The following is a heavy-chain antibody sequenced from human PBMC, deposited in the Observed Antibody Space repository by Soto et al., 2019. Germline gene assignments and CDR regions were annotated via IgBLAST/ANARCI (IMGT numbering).Heavy chain of an antibody. V-gene: IGHV3-30-3*01. J-gene: IGHJ4*02. CDR1: GFTFSSYA. CDR2: ISYDGSNK. Sequence: GGSLRLSCAASGFTFSSYAMHWVRQAPGKGLEWVAVISYDGSNKYYADSVKGRSTISRDNSKNTLYLQMNSLRAEDTAVYYCARDSLYDSSGYYPFDYWGQGTLVTVSS. CDR3: ARDSLYDSSGYYPFDY. D-gene: IGHD3-22*01.